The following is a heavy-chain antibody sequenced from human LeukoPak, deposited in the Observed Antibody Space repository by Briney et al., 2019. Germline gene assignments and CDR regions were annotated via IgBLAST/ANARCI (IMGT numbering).Heavy chain of an antibody. CDR2: IRHDGANK. V-gene: IGHV3-30*02. D-gene: IGHD3-10*01. J-gene: IGHJ4*02. Sequence: GGSLRLSCAASGFTFITYGTHWVRQVPGKGLEWVAFIRHDGANKYYTDPVKGRFTISRDNSKNTVYLQMSSLRAEDTAVYYCAKDYGYYGSGSLLDYWGQGTRVTVSS. CDR3: AKDYGYYGSGSLLDY. CDR1: GFTFITYG.